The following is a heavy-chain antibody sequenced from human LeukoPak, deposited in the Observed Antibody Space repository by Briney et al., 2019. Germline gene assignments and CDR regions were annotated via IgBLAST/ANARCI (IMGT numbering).Heavy chain of an antibody. V-gene: IGHV1-18*01. D-gene: IGHD3-16*01. CDR1: GGTFSSYA. J-gene: IGHJ6*02. CDR3: ARDPRGAKSYYYYYGMDV. Sequence: GASVKVSCKASGGTFSSYAISWVRQAPGQGLEWMGWISAYNGNTNYAQKLQGRVTMTTDTSTSTAYMELRSLRSDDTAVYYCARDPRGAKSYYYYYGMDVWGQGTTVTVSS. CDR2: ISAYNGNT.